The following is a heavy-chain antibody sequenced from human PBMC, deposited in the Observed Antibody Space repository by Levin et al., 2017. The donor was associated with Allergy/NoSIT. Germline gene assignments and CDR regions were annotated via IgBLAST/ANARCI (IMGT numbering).Heavy chain of an antibody. CDR3: ARVSGAGVVVLDY. CDR1: GGSITSGGYS. J-gene: IGHJ4*02. D-gene: IGHD2-15*01. V-gene: IGHV4-30-2*01. Sequence: SETLSLTCAVSGGSITSGGYSWSWIRQPLGTGLEWIGYISHRGQTYFNPSLKSRVTMSVDTSKNHFTLQLFSVTAADTAMYYCARVSGAGVVVLDYWGQGHLVTVSS. CDR2: ISHRGQT.